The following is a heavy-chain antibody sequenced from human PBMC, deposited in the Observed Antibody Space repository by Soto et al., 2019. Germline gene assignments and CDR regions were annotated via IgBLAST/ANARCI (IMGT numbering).Heavy chain of an antibody. CDR1: GYTFTSYG. D-gene: IGHD3-10*01. CDR2: ISTYNGNT. Sequence: GASVEVSSKASGYTFTSYGISWVRQAPGQGLEWMGWISTYNGNTKYAQKLQGRVTMTTDTSTSTAYMELRSLRSDDTAVFYCAREMIRGVGSDYWGQGTLVTVSS. J-gene: IGHJ4*02. V-gene: IGHV1-18*01. CDR3: AREMIRGVGSDY.